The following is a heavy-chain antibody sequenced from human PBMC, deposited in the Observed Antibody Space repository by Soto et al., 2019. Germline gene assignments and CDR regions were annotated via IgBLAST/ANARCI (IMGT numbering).Heavy chain of an antibody. CDR1: GGSISSYY. Sequence: PEETLSLTCTVSGGSISSYYWSWIRQPPGKGLEWIGYIYYSGSTNYNPSLKSRVTISVDTSKNQFSLKLSSVTAADTAVYYCARAFSSSWDWFDPWGQGTLVTVSS. CDR3: ARAFSSSWDWFDP. CDR2: IYYSGST. D-gene: IGHD6-13*01. J-gene: IGHJ5*02. V-gene: IGHV4-59*01.